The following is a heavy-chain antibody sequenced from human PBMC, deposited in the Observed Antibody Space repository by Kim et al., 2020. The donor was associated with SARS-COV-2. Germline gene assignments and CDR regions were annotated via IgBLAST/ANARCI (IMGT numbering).Heavy chain of an antibody. V-gene: IGHV1-69*04. CDR2: IIPILGIA. J-gene: IGHJ4*02. Sequence: SVKVSCKASGGTFSSYAISWVRQAPGQGLEWMGRIIPILGIANYAQKFQGRVTITADKSTSTAYMELSSLRSEDTAVYYCARDRDCSSTSCHFDYWGQGTLVTVSS. CDR1: GGTFSSYA. CDR3: ARDRDCSSTSCHFDY. D-gene: IGHD2-2*01.